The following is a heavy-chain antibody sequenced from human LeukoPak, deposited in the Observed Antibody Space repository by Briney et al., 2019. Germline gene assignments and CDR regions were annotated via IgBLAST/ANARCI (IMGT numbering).Heavy chain of an antibody. CDR2: ISWSSGSI. V-gene: IGHV3-9*01. D-gene: IGHD2-2*01. J-gene: IGHJ6*02. CDR1: GFTFDDYA. Sequence: PGRSLRLSCAASGFTFDDYAMHWVRQAPGKGLEWVSGISWSSGSIGYADSVKGRFTISRDNAKNSLYLQMNSLRAEDTALYYCAKDVSSTRYYYYGMDVWGQGTTVTVSS. CDR3: AKDVSSTRYYYYGMDV.